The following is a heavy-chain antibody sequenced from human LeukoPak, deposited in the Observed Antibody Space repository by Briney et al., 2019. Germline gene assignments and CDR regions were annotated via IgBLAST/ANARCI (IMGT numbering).Heavy chain of an antibody. CDR1: GGSISSGGYS. CDR3: ARQGGSSWYGDAFDI. Sequence: SETLSLTCAVSGGSISSGGYSWSWIRQPPGKGLEWIGYIYYSGSTNYNPSLKSRVTISVDMSKNQFSLKLSSVTAADTAVYYCARQGGSSWYGDAFDIWGQGTMVTVSS. D-gene: IGHD6-13*01. V-gene: IGHV4-61*08. J-gene: IGHJ3*02. CDR2: IYYSGST.